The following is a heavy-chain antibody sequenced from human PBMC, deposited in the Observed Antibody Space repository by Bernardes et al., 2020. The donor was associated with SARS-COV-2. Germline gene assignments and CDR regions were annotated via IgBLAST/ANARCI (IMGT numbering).Heavy chain of an antibody. CDR1: GGSISGNY. Sequence: SETLSLTCAVSGGSISGNYWSWIRQSPARGLEWIGYIYYSGSTSYNPSLKSRVSISIDTSKNHFSLKLSSVTAADTAVYYCARTQSYDSIAYYFYHWGQGTLVTVSS. J-gene: IGHJ4*02. CDR3: ARTQSYDSIAYYFYH. CDR2: IYYSGST. D-gene: IGHD3-22*01. V-gene: IGHV4-59*01.